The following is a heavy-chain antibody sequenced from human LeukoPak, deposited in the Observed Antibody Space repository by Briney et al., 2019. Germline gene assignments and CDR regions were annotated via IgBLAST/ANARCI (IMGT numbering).Heavy chain of an antibody. D-gene: IGHD6-13*01. CDR1: GGSFSSSSYY. Sequence: SSETLSLTCTVSGGSFSSSSYYWGWLRQPPGKGPEWIGSIYYSGSTYYNPSLMSRVTISVDTSKDQFSLKVTSVTAADTAVYYCARHPAPGIAAAGRYAFDSWGQGTLVTVSS. CDR2: IYYSGST. V-gene: IGHV4-39*01. CDR3: ARHPAPGIAAAGRYAFDS. J-gene: IGHJ5*01.